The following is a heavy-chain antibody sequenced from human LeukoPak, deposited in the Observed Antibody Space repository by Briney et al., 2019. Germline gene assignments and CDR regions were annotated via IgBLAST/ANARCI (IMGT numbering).Heavy chain of an antibody. CDR1: GYTFTSYY. D-gene: IGHD3-10*01. J-gene: IGHJ6*03. CDR3: ARGPRITVVRGGQWYYYMDV. Sequence: ASVKVSCKASGYTFTSYYIHWVRQAPGQGLEWMGLINPSGGSTNYAQKFQGRVTMTRDTATSTVYMELSRLRSEDTAVYYCARGPRITVVRGGQWYYYMDVWGKGTTVTISS. V-gene: IGHV1-46*01. CDR2: INPSGGST.